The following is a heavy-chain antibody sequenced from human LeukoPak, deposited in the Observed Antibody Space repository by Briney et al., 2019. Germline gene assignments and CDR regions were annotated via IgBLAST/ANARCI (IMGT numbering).Heavy chain of an antibody. V-gene: IGHV3-23*01. CDR1: GFTFSSYA. D-gene: IGHD7-27*01. J-gene: IGHJ4*02. CDR3: AKDGGLWVSAHWGDS. CDR2: ITTSDGNT. Sequence: GGSLRLSCAASGFTFSSYAMSWVRQAPGKGLEWVSTITTSDGNTYYADSVKGRFTVSRDNSKNTLFLQMNSLRAEDTAVYYCAKDGGLWVSAHWGDSWGRGTLVTVSS.